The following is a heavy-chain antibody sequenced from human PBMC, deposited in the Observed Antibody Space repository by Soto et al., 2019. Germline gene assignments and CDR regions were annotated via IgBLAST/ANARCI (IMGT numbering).Heavy chain of an antibody. CDR2: IFYSGST. CDR1: GGSIRSYY. V-gene: IGHV4-59*01. J-gene: IGHJ4*02. Sequence: SETLSLTCTVSGGSIRSYYWTWIRQPPGKGLEWLGYIFYSGSTFYNPSLKSRVTISIRTSKSQFSLQLTSVTAADTAVYYCARGAADTAMVDSWGQGTLVTVSS. CDR3: ARGAADTAMVDS. D-gene: IGHD5-18*01.